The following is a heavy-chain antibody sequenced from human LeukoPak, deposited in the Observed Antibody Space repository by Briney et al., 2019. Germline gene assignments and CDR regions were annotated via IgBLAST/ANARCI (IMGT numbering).Heavy chain of an antibody. CDR1: GGSISSGGYY. D-gene: IGHD3-3*01. V-gene: IGHV4-30-2*01. J-gene: IGHJ6*03. CDR2: IYHSGST. CDR3: ARGAIFGVGNYYMDV. Sequence: SETLSLTCTVSGGSISSGGYYWSWIRQPPGKGLEWIGYIYHSGSTYYNPSLKSRVTISVDRSKNQFSLKLSSVTAADTAVYYCARGAIFGVGNYYMDVWGKGTTVTVSS.